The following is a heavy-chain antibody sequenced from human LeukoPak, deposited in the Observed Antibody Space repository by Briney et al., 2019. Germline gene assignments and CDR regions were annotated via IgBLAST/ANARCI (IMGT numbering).Heavy chain of an antibody. J-gene: IGHJ4*02. CDR2: INHSGST. V-gene: IGHV4-34*01. CDR1: GGSFSGYY. D-gene: IGHD7-27*01. Sequence: PSETLSLTCAVYGGSFSGYYWSWIRQPPGKGLEWIGEINHSGSTNYNPSLKSRVTISVDTSKNQFSLKLSSVTAADTAVYYCAATGEPGGYWGQGTLVTVSS. CDR3: AATGEPGGY.